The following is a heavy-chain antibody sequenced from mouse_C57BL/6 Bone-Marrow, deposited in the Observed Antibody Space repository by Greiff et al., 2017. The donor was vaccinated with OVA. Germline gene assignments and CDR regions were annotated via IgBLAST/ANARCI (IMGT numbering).Heavy chain of an antibody. CDR1: GYTFTNYW. J-gene: IGHJ2*01. Sequence: QVQLQQSGAELVRPGTSVKLSCKASGYTFTNYWIGWAKQRPGHGLAWIGDIYPGGGYTNYNEKFKGKATLTADKSSSTAYMQVSSLTSEDSAIYNCARGGYFDYWGQGTTLTVSS. CDR2: IYPGGGYT. CDR3: ARGGYFDY. V-gene: IGHV1-63*01.